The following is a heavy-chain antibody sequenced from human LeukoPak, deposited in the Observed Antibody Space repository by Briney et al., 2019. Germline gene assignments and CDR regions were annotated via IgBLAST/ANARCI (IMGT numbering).Heavy chain of an antibody. J-gene: IGHJ4*02. CDR1: EATFTSYA. Sequence: GASVKLCCKASEATFTSYAITWVRQAPGQGLEWLGGFIPIFGTANSEQTLQGRVTITAAASTTTTSMELSSLRSEDAGVYYCERDRGVRAKWGAPFYDYLRQGALVSVPS. CDR2: FIPIFGTA. D-gene: IGHD1-26*01. V-gene: IGHV1-69*01. CDR3: ERDRGVRAKWGAPFYDY.